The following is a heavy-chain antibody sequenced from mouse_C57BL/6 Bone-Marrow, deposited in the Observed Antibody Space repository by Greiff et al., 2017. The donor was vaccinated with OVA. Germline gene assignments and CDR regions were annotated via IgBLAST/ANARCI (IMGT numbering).Heavy chain of an antibody. CDR2: INPSTGGT. CDR1: GYSFTGYY. V-gene: IGHV1-42*01. CDR3: ARRYLYYYGSSYWAMDY. Sequence: EVKLMESGPELVKPGASVKISCKASGYSFTGYYMNWVKQSPEKSLEWIGEINPSTGGTTYNQKFKAKATLTVDKSSSTAYMQLKSLTSEDSAVYYCARRYLYYYGSSYWAMDYWGQGTSVTVSS. J-gene: IGHJ4*01. D-gene: IGHD1-1*01.